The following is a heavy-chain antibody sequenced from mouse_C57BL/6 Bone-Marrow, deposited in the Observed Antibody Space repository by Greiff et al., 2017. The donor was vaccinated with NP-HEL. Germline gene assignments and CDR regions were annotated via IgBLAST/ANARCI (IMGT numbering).Heavy chain of an antibody. CDR2: IYPRSGNT. CDR3: ARTSTTVVAPAGFAY. D-gene: IGHD1-1*01. Sequence: VQVVESGAELARPGASVKLSCKASGYTFTSYGISWVKQRTGQGLEWIGEIYPRSGNTYYNEKFKGKATLTADKSSSTAYMELRSLTSEDSAVYVCARTSTTVVAPAGFAYWGQGTLVTVSA. CDR1: GYTFTSYG. V-gene: IGHV1-81*01. J-gene: IGHJ3*01.